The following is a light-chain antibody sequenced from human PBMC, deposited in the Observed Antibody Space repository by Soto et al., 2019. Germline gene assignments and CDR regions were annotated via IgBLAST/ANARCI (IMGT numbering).Light chain of an antibody. J-gene: IGKJ4*01. CDR3: QQFNSFPFT. CDR2: AAS. Sequence: DIQLTQSPSFLSASVGDRVTITCRASQGISTYLAWYQQKPGKAPKLLIYAASTLQSGVPSRFSGSGSGTEFTLTISSLQPEDFVTYYCQQFNSFPFTFGGGTKVEIK. CDR1: QGISTY. V-gene: IGKV1-9*01.